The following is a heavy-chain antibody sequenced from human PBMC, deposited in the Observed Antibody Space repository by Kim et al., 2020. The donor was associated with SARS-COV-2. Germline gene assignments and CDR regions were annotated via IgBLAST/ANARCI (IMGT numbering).Heavy chain of an antibody. Sequence: GGSLRLSCAASGFTFNTYDMHWVRQVPGKGLEWVSAITTTGDTYYADSVKGRFTLSRETGNNSLYLQMNSLRAGDTALYYCERDDLYGMDVWGQGTAVTVSS. CDR3: ERDDLYGMDV. CDR2: ITTTGDT. CDR1: GFTFNTYD. J-gene: IGHJ6*02. V-gene: IGHV3-13*01.